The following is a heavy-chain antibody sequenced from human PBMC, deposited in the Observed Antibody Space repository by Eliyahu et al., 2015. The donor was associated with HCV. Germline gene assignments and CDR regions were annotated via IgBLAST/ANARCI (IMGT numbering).Heavy chain of an antibody. CDR2: INSDGSST. CDR1: GFTFSSYW. V-gene: IGHV3-74*01. Sequence: EVQLVESGGGLVQPGGSLRLSCAASGFTFSSYWMHWVRQXPGKGVVWVFRINSDGSSTSYADSVKGRFTISRDNAKNTLYLQMNSLRAEDTAVYYCASGYYYYGMDVWGQGTTVTVSS. J-gene: IGHJ6*02. CDR3: ASGYYYYGMDV.